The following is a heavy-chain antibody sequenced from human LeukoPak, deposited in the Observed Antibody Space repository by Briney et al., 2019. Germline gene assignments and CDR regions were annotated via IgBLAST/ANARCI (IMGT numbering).Heavy chain of an antibody. CDR1: GFTFDDCA. J-gene: IGHJ5*02. CDR3: AKDSYYYGSGSLTLTWFDP. V-gene: IGHV3-9*01. D-gene: IGHD3-10*01. CDR2: ISWNSGSI. Sequence: GGSLRLSCAASGFTFDDCAMHWVRQAPGKGLEWVSGISWNSGSIGYADSVKGRFTISRDNAKNSLYLQMNSLRAEDTALYYCAKDSYYYGSGSLTLTWFDPWGQGTLVTVSS.